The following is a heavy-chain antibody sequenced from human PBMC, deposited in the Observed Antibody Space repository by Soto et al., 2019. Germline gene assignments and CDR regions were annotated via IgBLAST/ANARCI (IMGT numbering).Heavy chain of an antibody. Sequence: GASVKVSCKASGGTFSSYTSSWVRQAPGQGLEWMGWINPNSGSTNYAQKFQGWVTMTRDTSTSTAYMELSRLRSDDTAVYYCARWGVLGYVDTARFDPWGQGTLVTVSS. CDR3: ARWGVLGYVDTARFDP. D-gene: IGHD5-18*01. CDR2: INPNSGST. J-gene: IGHJ5*02. CDR1: GGTFSSYT. V-gene: IGHV1-2*04.